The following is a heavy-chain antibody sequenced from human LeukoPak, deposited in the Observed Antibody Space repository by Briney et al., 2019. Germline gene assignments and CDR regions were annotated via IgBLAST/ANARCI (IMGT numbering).Heavy chain of an antibody. CDR2: ISYDGSNK. D-gene: IGHD2-21*02. CDR3: ARGFVLGAAKNYFDY. J-gene: IGHJ4*02. V-gene: IGHV3-30*03. CDR1: GFXFSDHG. Sequence: PGRSLRLSCAASGFXFSDHGIHWVRQAPGKGREWLAVISYDGSNKDYADSVKGRFTISRDNSKNTLSLQMNSLRAEDTALYYCARGFVLGAAKNYFDYWGQGALVTVSS.